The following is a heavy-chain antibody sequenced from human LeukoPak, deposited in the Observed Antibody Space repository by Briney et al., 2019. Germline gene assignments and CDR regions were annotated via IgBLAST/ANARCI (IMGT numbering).Heavy chain of an antibody. CDR1: GGSVSSGSYY. Sequence: SETLSLTCTVSGGSVSSGSYYWSWIRQPPGKGLEWIGGFSYSGSTYYNPSLKSRVTISVDTSKNQFSLKLSSVTAADTAVYFCAGDRIAVAGYFDYWGQGTLVTVSS. J-gene: IGHJ4*02. V-gene: IGHV4-39*02. CDR3: AGDRIAVAGYFDY. D-gene: IGHD6-19*01. CDR2: FSYSGST.